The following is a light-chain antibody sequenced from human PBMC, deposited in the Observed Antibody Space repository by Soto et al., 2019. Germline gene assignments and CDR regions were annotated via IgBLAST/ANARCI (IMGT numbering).Light chain of an antibody. CDR2: AAS. J-gene: IGKJ1*01. Sequence: IQMTQSASSLSASVGGRVTINCRASQSPSRFLNWYQQKPGKAPKLLIYAASTLQSGVPSRFSGSGSGTDFTLTISSLKPEDFATYYCQQLNSAWTFGQGTKVDIK. CDR1: QSPSRF. V-gene: IGKV1-39*01. CDR3: QQLNSAWT.